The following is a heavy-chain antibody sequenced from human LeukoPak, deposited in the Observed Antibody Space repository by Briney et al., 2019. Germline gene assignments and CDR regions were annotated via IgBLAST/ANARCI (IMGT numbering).Heavy chain of an antibody. V-gene: IGHV1-8*01. Sequence: ASVKVSCKASGHTFTSYDINWVRQATGQGLEWMGWMNPNSGNTGYAQKFQGRVTMTRNTSISTAYMELSSLRSEDTAVYYCARAPEDTAMVTDYWGQGTLVTVSS. D-gene: IGHD5-18*01. CDR2: MNPNSGNT. CDR1: GHTFTSYD. J-gene: IGHJ4*02. CDR3: ARAPEDTAMVTDY.